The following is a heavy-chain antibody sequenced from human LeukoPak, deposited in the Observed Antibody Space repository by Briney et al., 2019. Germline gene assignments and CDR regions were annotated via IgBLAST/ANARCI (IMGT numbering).Heavy chain of an antibody. CDR3: ARVGSGRCLDY. Sequence: PSETLSLTCTVSGYSISSGYYWGWVRQPPGKGLEWIGSIYHSGSTYYHPSLKSRLTMSVDTSKNKFSLKLRSVTAADTAVYYCARVGSGRCLDYWGQGTLVTVSS. CDR1: GYSISSGYY. D-gene: IGHD6-19*01. CDR2: IYHSGST. V-gene: IGHV4-38-2*02. J-gene: IGHJ4*02.